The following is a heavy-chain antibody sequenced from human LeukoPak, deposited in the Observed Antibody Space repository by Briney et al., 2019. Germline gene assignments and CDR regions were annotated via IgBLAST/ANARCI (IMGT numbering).Heavy chain of an antibody. CDR1: GFTFSSYG. D-gene: IGHD3-3*01. CDR2: ISYDGSNK. J-gene: IGHJ6*03. V-gene: IGHV3-30*03. CDR3: ARDHAFSYYYYYMDV. Sequence: GGSLRLSCAASGFTFSSYGMHWVRQAPGKWLEWVAVISYDGSNKYYADSVKGRFTISRDNAKNTLYLQMNSLRAEDTAVYYCARDHAFSYYYYYMDVWGKGTTVTVSS.